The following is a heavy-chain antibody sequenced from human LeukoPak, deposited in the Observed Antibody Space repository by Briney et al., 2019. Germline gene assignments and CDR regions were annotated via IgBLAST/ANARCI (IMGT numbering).Heavy chain of an antibody. CDR2: IYYSGST. J-gene: IGHJ3*02. CDR3: ARGEDAFDI. V-gene: IGHV4-59*08. CDR1: GGSITSYY. D-gene: IGHD3-10*01. Sequence: SETLSLTCTVSGGSITSYYWSWIRQPPGKGLEWIGYIYYSGSTNYNPSLKSRVTISVDTSKKQFSLKLSSVTAADTAVYYCARGEDAFDIWGQGTMVTVSS.